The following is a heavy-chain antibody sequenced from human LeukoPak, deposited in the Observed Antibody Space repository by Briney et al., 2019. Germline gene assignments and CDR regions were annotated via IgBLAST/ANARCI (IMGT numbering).Heavy chain of an antibody. CDR2: ITWDSNSI. CDR3: ASKRV. J-gene: IGHJ4*02. Sequence: GRSLRLSCVASGFNVEDYAMHWVRQAPGKGLEWVSGITWDSNSIDYADSVKGRFTISRGNAQNSLTLHMNGLRLEDTALYLCASKRVWGQGTLVTVSS. CDR1: GFNVEDYA. V-gene: IGHV3-9*01. D-gene: IGHD6-25*01.